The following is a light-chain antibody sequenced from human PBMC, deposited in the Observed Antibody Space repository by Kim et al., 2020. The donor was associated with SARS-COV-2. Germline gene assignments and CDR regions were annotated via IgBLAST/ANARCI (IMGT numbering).Light chain of an antibody. CDR3: RSYTSSITWV. J-gene: IGLJ3*02. Sequence: QSALTQPASVSGSPGQSITISCTGTSSDIGGYNSVSWYQQHPGEAPKLMIYEVTKRPSGVSSRFSGSMSGNTASMTISGLQAEDEADYYCRSYTSSITWVFGGGTQLTVL. CDR2: EVT. CDR1: SSDIGGYNS. V-gene: IGLV2-14*01.